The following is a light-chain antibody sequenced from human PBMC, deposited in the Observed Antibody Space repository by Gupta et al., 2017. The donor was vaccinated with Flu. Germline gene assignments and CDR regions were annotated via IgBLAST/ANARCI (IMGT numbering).Light chain of an antibody. CDR3: QTWDSSTRV. V-gene: IGLV3-1*01. Sequence: SYELTQPPSVSVSPGQTASITCSGDKLGDNYACWYQQKPGQSPVLVIYQDNKRPSGIPERFSGSNSGNTATLTISGTQAMDEADYYCQTWDSSTRVFGGGTKLTVL. J-gene: IGLJ3*02. CDR2: QDN. CDR1: KLGDNY.